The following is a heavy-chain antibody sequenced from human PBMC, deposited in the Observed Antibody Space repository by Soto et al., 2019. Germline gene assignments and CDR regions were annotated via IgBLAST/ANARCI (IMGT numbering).Heavy chain of an antibody. D-gene: IGHD2-21*01. J-gene: IGHJ4*02. Sequence: ASVKVSCKASDYTLTSYGIIWVRQAPGQGLEWMGWINAYNGHTNFAQKFQGRVTMTTDTSKNQFSLKLSSVTAADTAVYYCARGKLRFPLGYWGQGTLVTVSS. V-gene: IGHV1-18*04. CDR1: DYTLTSYG. CDR2: INAYNGHT. CDR3: ARGKLRFPLGY.